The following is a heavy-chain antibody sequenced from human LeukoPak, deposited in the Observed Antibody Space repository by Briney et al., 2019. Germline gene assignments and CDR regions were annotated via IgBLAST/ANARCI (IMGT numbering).Heavy chain of an antibody. CDR2: TRNKANSYTT. Sequence: QPGGSLRLSXAASGFTFSDHYMDWVRQSPGKGLEWVGRTRNKANSYTTEYAATVKGRFTISRDDSKNSLYLQMNSLKTEDTAVYYCASPPIYDFWSGYYLHWGQGSLVTVSS. D-gene: IGHD3-3*01. CDR1: GFTFSDHY. V-gene: IGHV3-72*01. CDR3: ASPPIYDFWSGYYLH. J-gene: IGHJ4*02.